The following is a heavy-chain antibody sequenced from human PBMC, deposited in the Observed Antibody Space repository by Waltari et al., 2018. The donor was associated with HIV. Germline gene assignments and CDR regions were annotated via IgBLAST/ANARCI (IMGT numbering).Heavy chain of an antibody. CDR2: IIPAYGTA. Sequence: QVQLVQSGAEVKKPGSSVRVSCKVSGGTFSSYAINWVRQAPRQGLEWMGGIIPAYGTANYEGRFQGRVTITADEYTRTAYMDLSSLRSEDTAVYFCARDHRGNKLLYGMDVWGQGTTVTV. V-gene: IGHV1-69*01. J-gene: IGHJ6*02. CDR1: GGTFSSYA. CDR3: ARDHRGNKLLYGMDV.